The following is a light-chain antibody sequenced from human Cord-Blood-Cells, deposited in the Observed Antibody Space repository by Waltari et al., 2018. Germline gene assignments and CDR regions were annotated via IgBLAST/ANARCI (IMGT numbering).Light chain of an antibody. V-gene: IGKV3-15*01. CDR2: GAS. CDR3: QQYNNWPPYT. Sequence: EIVMTQSPATLSVSPGERPTLSCRASQSVSSNLACYQQKPGQAPRLLIYGASTRATGIPARFSGSGSGTEFTLTISSLQSEDFAVYYCQQYNNWPPYTFGQGTKLEIK. CDR1: QSVSSN. J-gene: IGKJ2*01.